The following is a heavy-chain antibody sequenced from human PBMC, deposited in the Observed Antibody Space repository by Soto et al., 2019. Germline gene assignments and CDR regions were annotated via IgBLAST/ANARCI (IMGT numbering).Heavy chain of an antibody. V-gene: IGHV1-69*01. Sequence: QVQLVQSGAEVKKPGSSVKVSCKASGGTFSSYAISWVRQAPGQGLEWMGGIIPIFGTANYAQKFQGRVTITADESTSTAYMELSSLRSEDTAVYYCASTDDYSNYYYYYGMDVWGQGTTVTVSS. CDR2: IIPIFGTA. CDR1: GGTFSSYA. J-gene: IGHJ6*02. CDR3: ASTDDYSNYYYYYGMDV. D-gene: IGHD4-4*01.